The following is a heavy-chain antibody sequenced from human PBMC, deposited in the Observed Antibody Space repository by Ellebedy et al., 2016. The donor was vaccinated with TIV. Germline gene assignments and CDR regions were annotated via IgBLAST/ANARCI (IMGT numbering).Heavy chain of an antibody. V-gene: IGHV3-15*01. CDR1: GFTFSNAW. Sequence: GESLKISCAASGFTFSNAWMSWVRQAPGKGLEWVGRIKSKTDGGTTDYAAPVKGRFTISRDDSKNTLYLQMNSLKTEDTAVYYCTTDTYYYDSSGYYYVYYFDYWGQGTLVTVSS. J-gene: IGHJ4*02. D-gene: IGHD3-22*01. CDR2: IKSKTDGGTT. CDR3: TTDTYYYDSSGYYYVYYFDY.